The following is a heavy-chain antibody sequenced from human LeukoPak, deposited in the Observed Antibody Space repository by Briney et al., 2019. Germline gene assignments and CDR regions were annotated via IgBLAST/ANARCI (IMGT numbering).Heavy chain of an antibody. J-gene: IGHJ5*02. D-gene: IGHD3-10*01. V-gene: IGHV3-74*01. CDR2: ISTDGSST. CDR1: GFTFSRYW. CDR3: TGPSLDASGMGFDP. Sequence: GGSLRLSCAASGFTFSRYWIHWVRQAPGKGPVWVSVISTDGSSTRYADSVKGRFTISRDNVKNTLYLQMNSLRVEDTAVYYCTGPSLDASGMGFDPWGQGALVTVSS.